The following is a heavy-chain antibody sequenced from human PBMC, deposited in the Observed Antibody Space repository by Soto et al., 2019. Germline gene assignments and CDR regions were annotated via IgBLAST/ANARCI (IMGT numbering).Heavy chain of an antibody. CDR1: GYSFTSYW. D-gene: IGHD5-12*01. CDR3: ARLKRDGYNYSPLYY. Sequence: EVQLVQSGAEVKKPGESLKISCNGSGYSFTSYWIGWVRQMPGKGLEWMGIIYPGDSDTRYSPSFQGQVTISADKSISTAYLQWSSLKASDTAMYYCARLKRDGYNYSPLYYWGQGTLVTVSS. V-gene: IGHV5-51*03. CDR2: IYPGDSDT. J-gene: IGHJ4*02.